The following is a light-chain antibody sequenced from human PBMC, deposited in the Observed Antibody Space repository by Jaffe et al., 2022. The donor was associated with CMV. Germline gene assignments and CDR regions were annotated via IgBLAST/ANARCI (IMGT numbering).Light chain of an antibody. Sequence: DIQMTQSPSSLSASEGDRVTITCRASQNIGSSLNWYQQKPGQAPKLLIYVASTLESGVPSRFSGSGSVTDFTLTISSLQREDFATYFCQQSARTPHTFGRGTKLEIK. CDR2: VAS. CDR3: QQSARTPHT. V-gene: IGKV1-39*01. J-gene: IGKJ2*01. CDR1: QNIGSS.